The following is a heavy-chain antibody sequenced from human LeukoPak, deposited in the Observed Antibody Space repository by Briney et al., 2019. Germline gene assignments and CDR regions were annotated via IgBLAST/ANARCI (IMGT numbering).Heavy chain of an antibody. D-gene: IGHD1-1*01. J-gene: IGHJ4*02. CDR2: ISSIGATI. CDR1: GFMLSSYW. CDR3: ARGPYKYVISANPDY. Sequence: PGGSLRLSCAGSGFMLSSYWMSWVRQATGKGLEWVSYISSIGATIYYADSVKGRFTISRDNAKNSLFLQMNSLRAEDTAVYYCARGPYKYVISANPDYWGQGTLVTVSS. V-gene: IGHV3-48*01.